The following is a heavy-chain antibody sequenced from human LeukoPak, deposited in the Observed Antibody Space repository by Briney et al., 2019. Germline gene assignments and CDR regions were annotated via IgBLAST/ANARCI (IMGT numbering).Heavy chain of an antibody. V-gene: IGHV4-59*01. J-gene: IGHJ4*02. D-gene: IGHD3/OR15-3a*01. CDR3: VKVGTGTVDY. Sequence: PSETLSLTRIVSGGSITNYYWGWIRQPPGKGLEWIGYIYYTGSTNYSPSLKSRVTISVDTSKNQFSLKLSSVTAADTAVYYCVKVGTGTVDYWGQGTLVTVSA. CDR2: IYYTGST. CDR1: GGSITNYY.